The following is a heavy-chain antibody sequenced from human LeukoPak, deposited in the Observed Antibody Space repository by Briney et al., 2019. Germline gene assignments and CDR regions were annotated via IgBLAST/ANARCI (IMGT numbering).Heavy chain of an antibody. CDR3: ARGDYYDSSGSPLD. V-gene: IGHV1-69*13. J-gene: IGHJ4*02. CDR2: IIPIFGTA. CDR1: GGTFSSYT. D-gene: IGHD3-22*01. Sequence: SVEVSCKASGGTFSSYTISWVRQAPGQGLEWMGGIIPIFGTANYAQKFQGRVTITADESTSTAYMELSSLRSEDTAVYYCARGDYYDSSGSPLDWGQGTLVTVSS.